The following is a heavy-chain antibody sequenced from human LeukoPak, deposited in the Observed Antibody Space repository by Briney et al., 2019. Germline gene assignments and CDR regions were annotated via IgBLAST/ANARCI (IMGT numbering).Heavy chain of an antibody. V-gene: IGHV1-46*01. Sequence: EASVKVSCKASGYTFTSYYMHWVRQAPGQGLEWMGIINPSGGSTSYAQKFQGRVTMTRDTSTSTVYMKLSSLRSEDTAVYYCARVDRLGYKIDYWGQGTLVTVSS. CDR1: GYTFTSYY. CDR3: ARVDRLGYKIDY. J-gene: IGHJ4*02. CDR2: INPSGGST. D-gene: IGHD2-15*01.